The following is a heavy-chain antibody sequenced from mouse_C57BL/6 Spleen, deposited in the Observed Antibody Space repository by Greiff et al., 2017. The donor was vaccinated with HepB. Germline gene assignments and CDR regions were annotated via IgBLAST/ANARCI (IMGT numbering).Heavy chain of an antibody. CDR1: GYTFTSYW. V-gene: IGHV1-52*01. Sequence: QVQLKQPGAELVRPGSSVKLSCKASGYTFTSYWMHWVKQRPIQGLEWIGNIDPSDSETHYNQKFKDKATLTVDKSSSTAYMQLSSLTSEDSAVYYCARNYGNYEGAMDYWGQGTSVTVSS. CDR2: IDPSDSET. J-gene: IGHJ4*01. D-gene: IGHD2-1*01. CDR3: ARNYGNYEGAMDY.